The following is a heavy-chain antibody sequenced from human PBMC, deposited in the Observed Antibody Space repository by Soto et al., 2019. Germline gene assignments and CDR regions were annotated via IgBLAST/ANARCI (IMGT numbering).Heavy chain of an antibody. CDR2: ISGSGGST. CDR1: GFTFSSYA. D-gene: IGHD1-26*01. CDR3: AKDDPLVGATTSNYFDY. J-gene: IGHJ4*02. Sequence: GGSLRLSCAASGFTFSSYAMSWVRQAPGKGLEWVSAISGSGGSTYYADSVKGRFTISRDNSKNTLYLQMNSLRAEDTAVYYCAKDDPLVGATTSNYFDYWGQGTLVTVSS. V-gene: IGHV3-23*01.